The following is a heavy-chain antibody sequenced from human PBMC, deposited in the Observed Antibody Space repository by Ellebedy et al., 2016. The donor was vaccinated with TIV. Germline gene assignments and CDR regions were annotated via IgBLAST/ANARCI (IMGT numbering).Heavy chain of an antibody. D-gene: IGHD3-16*02. CDR3: AKGGGSGVWGSYRYYDY. J-gene: IGHJ4*02. Sequence: GESLKISCAASGFTFNSYGMHWVRQAPGKGLEWVAVISYDGSNKYYADSVKGRFTISRDISKNTRYLQMNSLRAEDTAVYYCAKGGGSGVWGSYRYYDYWGQGTLVTVSS. CDR1: GFTFNSYG. CDR2: ISYDGSNK. V-gene: IGHV3-30*18.